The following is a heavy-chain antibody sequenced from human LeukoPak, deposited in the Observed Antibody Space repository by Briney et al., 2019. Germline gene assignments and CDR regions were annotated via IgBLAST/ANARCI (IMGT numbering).Heavy chain of an antibody. CDR1: GGSFSGSY. Sequence: SETLSLTCAVYGGSFSGSYWTWIRQSPGRGLEWIREINHTGSTNYNPSLKSRVTISVDTSKNQFSLKLNSVTAADTAVYYCARDTSYSGSLPLDYWGQGTLVTVSS. J-gene: IGHJ4*02. CDR2: INHTGST. CDR3: ARDTSYSGSLPLDY. V-gene: IGHV4-34*01. D-gene: IGHD5-12*01.